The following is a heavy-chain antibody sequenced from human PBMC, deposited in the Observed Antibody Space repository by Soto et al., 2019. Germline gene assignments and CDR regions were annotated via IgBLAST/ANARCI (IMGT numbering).Heavy chain of an antibody. CDR3: APSPRAVRFLEWLLV. J-gene: IGHJ4*02. V-gene: IGHV1-24*01. Sequence: ASVKVSCKVSGYTLTELSMHWVRQAPGKGLEWMGGFDPEDGETIYAQKFQGRVTMTEDTSTDTAYMELSSLRSEDTAVYYCAPSPRAVRFLEWLLVWSQGTLVTVSS. CDR1: GYTLTELS. CDR2: FDPEDGET. D-gene: IGHD3-3*01.